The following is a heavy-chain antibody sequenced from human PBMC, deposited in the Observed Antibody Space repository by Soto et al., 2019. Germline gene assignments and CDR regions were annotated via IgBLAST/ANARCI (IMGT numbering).Heavy chain of an antibody. D-gene: IGHD2-15*01. CDR3: ARLVLETGDGMNV. CDR2: ISSSSSYI. CDR1: GFTFSSYS. V-gene: IGHV3-21*01. Sequence: GGSLRLCSAAFGFTFSSYSMNWVRQAPGKGLEWVSSISSSSSYIYYADSVTGRFTISRDNAKNALYLQMNRLRAEDTAVYYCARLVLETGDGMNVWGQGTTVTVSS. J-gene: IGHJ6*02.